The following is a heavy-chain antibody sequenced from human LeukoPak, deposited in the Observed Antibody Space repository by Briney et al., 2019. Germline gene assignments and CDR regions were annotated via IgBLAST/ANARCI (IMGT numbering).Heavy chain of an antibody. J-gene: IGHJ4*02. CDR2: ISYDGSNK. CDR3: ARDLEGYSRGWRGGY. V-gene: IGHV3-30-3*01. Sequence: GRSLRLSCAASGFTFSSYAMHWVRQAPGKGLEWVAVISYDGSNKYYADSVKGRFTISRDNSKNTLYLQMNSLRAEDTAVYYCARDLEGYSRGWRGGYWGQGPLVTVPS. CDR1: GFTFSSYA. D-gene: IGHD6-19*01.